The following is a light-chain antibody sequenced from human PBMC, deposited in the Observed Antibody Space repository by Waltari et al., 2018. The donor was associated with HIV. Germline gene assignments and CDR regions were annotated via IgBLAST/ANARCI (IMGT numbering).Light chain of an antibody. Sequence: QSELSQPPSASGTPGQRVAISCSGSSPNIGRTTVNWYQQLPGTAPKLLIYSNNQRPSGVPDRFSGSKSGTSASLAITGLQSEDEADYYCALWDDSLNGVLFGGGTKLTVL. V-gene: IGLV1-44*01. CDR3: ALWDDSLNGVL. CDR2: SNN. J-gene: IGLJ2*01. CDR1: SPNIGRTT.